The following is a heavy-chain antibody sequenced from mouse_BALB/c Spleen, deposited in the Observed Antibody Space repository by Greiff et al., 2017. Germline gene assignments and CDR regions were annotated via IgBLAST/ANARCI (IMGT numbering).Heavy chain of an antibody. V-gene: IGHV1S127*01. CDR3: TRITTVDQAWFAY. J-gene: IGHJ3*01. D-gene: IGHD1-1*01. CDR2: IDPSDSYT. Sequence: VKLQQPGAELVKPGASVKMSCKASGYTFTSYWMHWVKQRPGQGLEWIGVIDPSDSYTSYNQKFKGKATLTVDTSSSTAYMQLSSLTSEDSAVYYCTRITTVDQAWFAYWGQGTLVTVSA. CDR1: GYTFTSYW.